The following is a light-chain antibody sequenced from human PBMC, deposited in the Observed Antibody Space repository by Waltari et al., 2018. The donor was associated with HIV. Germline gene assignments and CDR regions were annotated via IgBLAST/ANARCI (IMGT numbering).Light chain of an antibody. V-gene: IGKV1-39*01. Sequence: DIQMTQSPSSLSASVGDRVTITCRASQTISSYLNWYQQKPGKAPMLLIYCASTLHRVVPSRFSGSGSGTDFTLTISSLQPEDFATYYCQQSYSTPRTFGQGTKLEIK. CDR3: QQSYSTPRT. J-gene: IGKJ2*01. CDR1: QTISSY. CDR2: CAS.